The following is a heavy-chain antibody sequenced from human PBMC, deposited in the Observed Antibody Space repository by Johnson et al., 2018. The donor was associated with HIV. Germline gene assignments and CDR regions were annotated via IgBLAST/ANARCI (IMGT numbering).Heavy chain of an antibody. D-gene: IGHD2-15*01. CDR2: INLNGGST. CDR1: GFTFDDYG. CDR3: ARVVVVVATVRVGAFDI. J-gene: IGHJ3*02. V-gene: IGHV3-20*04. Sequence: VQLVESGGGVVRPGGSLRLSCAASGFTFDDYGISWVRQVPGKGLVWVSDINLNGGSTCYADSVKGRFPISRDNAKKSLYLQMNSLRAEDTALYYCARVVVVVATVRVGAFDIWGQGTMVTVSS.